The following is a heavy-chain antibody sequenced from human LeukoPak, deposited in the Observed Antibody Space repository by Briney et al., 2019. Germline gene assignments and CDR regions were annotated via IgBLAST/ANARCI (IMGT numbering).Heavy chain of an antibody. J-gene: IGHJ6*02. Sequence: SETLSLTCTVFGDSVSSSNYYWAWFRQPPGKGLDWIGSLYYDGRTYYSPSLESRVTVSVDTSKNQFSLKLSSVTAADTAVYYCARGVGILTGYHYYYYGMDVWGQGTTVTVSS. D-gene: IGHD3-9*01. CDR2: LYYDGRT. V-gene: IGHV4-39*07. CDR1: GDSVSSSNYY. CDR3: ARGVGILTGYHYYYYGMDV.